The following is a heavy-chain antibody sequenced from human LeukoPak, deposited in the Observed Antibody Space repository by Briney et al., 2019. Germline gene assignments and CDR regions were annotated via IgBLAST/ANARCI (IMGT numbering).Heavy chain of an antibody. CDR1: GYTFTSYA. CDR2: IIPIFGTA. Sequence: ASVKVSCKASGYTFTSYAIRWVRQAPGQGLEWMGGIIPIFGTANYAQKFQGRVTITADESTSTAYMELSSLRSEDTAVYYCARVRAPMAFDIWGQGTMVTVSS. J-gene: IGHJ3*02. CDR3: ARVRAPMAFDI. V-gene: IGHV1-69*13.